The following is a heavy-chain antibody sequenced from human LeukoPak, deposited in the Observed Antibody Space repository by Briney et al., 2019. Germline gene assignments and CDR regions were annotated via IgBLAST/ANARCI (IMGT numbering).Heavy chain of an antibody. CDR1: GGSISSSSYY. J-gene: IGHJ6*03. CDR2: IYYSGST. D-gene: IGHD2-2*01. CDR3: ARHLSLPVVPAAPFYYYYYYMDV. Sequence: PSQTLSLTCTVSGGSISSSSYYWGWIRQPPGKGLEWIGSIYYSGSTYYNPSLKSRVTISVDTSKNQFSLKLSSVTAADTAVYYCARHLSLPVVPAAPFYYYYYYMDVWGKGTTVTVSS. V-gene: IGHV4-39*01.